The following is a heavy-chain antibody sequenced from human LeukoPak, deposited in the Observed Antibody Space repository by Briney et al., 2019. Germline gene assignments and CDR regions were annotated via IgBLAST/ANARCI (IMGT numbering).Heavy chain of an antibody. D-gene: IGHD2-2*01. CDR1: GFTFSSYA. CDR2: ISYDGSNK. J-gene: IGHJ3*02. CDR3: AREPAIDAFDM. Sequence: PGRSLRLSCAASGFTFSSYAMHWVRQAPGKGLEWVALISYDGSNKYYADSVKGRFTISRDNSKNTLYLQMNSLRVEDTAVYYCAREPAIDAFDMWGQGTMVTVSS. V-gene: IGHV3-30*04.